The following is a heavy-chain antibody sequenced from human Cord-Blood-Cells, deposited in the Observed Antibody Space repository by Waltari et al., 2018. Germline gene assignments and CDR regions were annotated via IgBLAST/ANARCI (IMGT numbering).Heavy chain of an antibody. V-gene: IGHV3-23*01. CDR1: GFTFSSYA. CDR2: ICVRGGST. CDR3: AKSPRIAVAGTDAFDI. Sequence: EVQLLESGGGLVQPGGSLRLSCAASGFTFSSYAMSWVRQAPGKGLEWVSAICVRGGSTYYADSGKGRFTISRDNSKNTLYLQMNSLRAEDTAVYYCAKSPRIAVAGTDAFDIWGQGTMVTVSS. J-gene: IGHJ3*02. D-gene: IGHD6-19*01.